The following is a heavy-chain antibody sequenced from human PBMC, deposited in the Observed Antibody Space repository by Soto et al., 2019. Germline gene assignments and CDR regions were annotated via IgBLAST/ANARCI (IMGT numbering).Heavy chain of an antibody. CDR1: GGSISSYY. Sequence: SETLSLTCTVSGGSISSYYWSWIRQPPGKGLEWIGYIYYSGSTNYNPSLKSRVTISVDTSKNQFSLKLSSVTAADTAVYYCARGGYCSSTSCLTEYYYYGMDVWGQGTTVTVSS. CDR3: ARGGYCSSTSCLTEYYYYGMDV. CDR2: IYYSGST. V-gene: IGHV4-59*01. J-gene: IGHJ6*02. D-gene: IGHD2-2*01.